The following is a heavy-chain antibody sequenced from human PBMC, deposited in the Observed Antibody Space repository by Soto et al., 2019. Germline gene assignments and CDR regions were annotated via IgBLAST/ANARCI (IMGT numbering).Heavy chain of an antibody. Sequence: QVQLQESGPGLVKPSGTLSLTCAVSGGSISSSNWWSWVRQPPGKGLEWRGDIYHSGGTNYNPSLTGRVTISVDKSKNPSSLKLSSVTAAATAVYYCALDSSSSHGGLYYYAMDVWGQGTTVTVSS. CDR1: GGSISSSNW. D-gene: IGHD6-6*01. CDR3: ALDSSSSHGGLYYYAMDV. CDR2: IYHSGGT. V-gene: IGHV4-4*02. J-gene: IGHJ6*02.